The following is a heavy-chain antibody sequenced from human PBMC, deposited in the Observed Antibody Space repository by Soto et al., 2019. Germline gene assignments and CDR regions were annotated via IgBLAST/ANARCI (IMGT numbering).Heavy chain of an antibody. CDR1: GFSFSTYC. Sequence: HPXVSLRLSGVASGFSFSTYCKHWVRQAPGKGLEWWAAMSYDGTKEYYVDSVKGRFTISRDNSRNTLFLQLNSLRDEDTAVYSCAKEYGSTWIDQCGQGTLVTVSS. D-gene: IGHD6-13*01. CDR3: AKEYGSTWIDQ. CDR2: MSYDGTKE. V-gene: IGHV3-30*18. J-gene: IGHJ4*02.